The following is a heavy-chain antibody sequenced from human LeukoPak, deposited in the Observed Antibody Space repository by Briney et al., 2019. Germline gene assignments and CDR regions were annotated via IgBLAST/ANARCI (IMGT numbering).Heavy chain of an antibody. Sequence: PGGSLRLSCAASGFTFSSYGMHWVRQAPGKGLEWVAVISYDGSDKYYADSVKGRFTISRDNSKNTLYLQMNSLRAEDTAVYYCAKDLSPIVAMGVWGQGTTVTVSS. CDR1: GFTFSSYG. V-gene: IGHV3-30*18. CDR3: AKDLSPIVAMGV. CDR2: ISYDGSDK. D-gene: IGHD5-12*01. J-gene: IGHJ6*02.